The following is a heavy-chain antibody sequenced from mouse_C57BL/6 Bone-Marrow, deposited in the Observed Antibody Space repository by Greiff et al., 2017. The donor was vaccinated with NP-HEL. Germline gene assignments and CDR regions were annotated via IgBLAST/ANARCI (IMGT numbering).Heavy chain of an antibody. J-gene: IGHJ4*01. CDR1: GYTFTSYW. CDR2: INPSSGYT. Sequence: QVQLQQSGAELAKPGASVKLSCKASGYTFTSYWMHWVKQRPGQGLEWIGYINPSSGYTKYNQKFKDKATLTADKSSSTAYMQLSSLTYEDSAVYYCARRFYGSCYAMDYWGQGTSVTVSS. CDR3: ARRFYGSCYAMDY. D-gene: IGHD1-1*01. V-gene: IGHV1-7*01.